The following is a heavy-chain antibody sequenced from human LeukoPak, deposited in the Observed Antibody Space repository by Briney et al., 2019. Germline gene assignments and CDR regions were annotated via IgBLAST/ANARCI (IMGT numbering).Heavy chain of an antibody. CDR3: ARVTGTTFGYYYMDV. CDR2: IYYSGST. J-gene: IGHJ6*03. V-gene: IGHV4-39*01. CDR1: GGSISSSSYY. Sequence: SETLSLTCTVSGGSISSSSYYWGWIRQPPGKGLERIGSIYYSGSTYYNPSLKSRVTISVDTSRNQFSLKVTSVTAADTAVYYCARVTGTTFGYYYMDVWGKGTTAIISS. D-gene: IGHD1-20*01.